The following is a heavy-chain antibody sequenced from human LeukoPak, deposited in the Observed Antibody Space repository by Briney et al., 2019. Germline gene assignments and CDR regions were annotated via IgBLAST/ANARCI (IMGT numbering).Heavy chain of an antibody. J-gene: IGHJ4*02. CDR1: GFTFGDYL. Sequence: HSGGSLRLSCTASGFTFGDYLMSWFRQAPGKGLGWIGFISGGTTEYAASVKGRFTISRDDSTSIAYLQMNSLTTEDTAVYYCSRGSGWLSVYWGQGTLVTVSS. V-gene: IGHV3-49*03. CDR3: SRGSGWLSVY. D-gene: IGHD6-19*01. CDR2: ISGGTT.